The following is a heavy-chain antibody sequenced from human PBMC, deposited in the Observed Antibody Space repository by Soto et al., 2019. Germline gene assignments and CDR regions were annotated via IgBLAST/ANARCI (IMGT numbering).Heavy chain of an antibody. D-gene: IGHD3-3*01. CDR1: GGSISSYY. V-gene: IGHV4-59*01. Sequence: SETLSLTCTVSGGSISSYYWSWIRQPPGKGLEWIGYIYYSGSTNYNPSLKSRVTISVDTSKNQFSLKLSSVTAADTAVYYCARDRRSTYYDFWSGYYGNWFDPWGQGTLVTVSS. J-gene: IGHJ5*02. CDR3: ARDRRSTYYDFWSGYYGNWFDP. CDR2: IYYSGST.